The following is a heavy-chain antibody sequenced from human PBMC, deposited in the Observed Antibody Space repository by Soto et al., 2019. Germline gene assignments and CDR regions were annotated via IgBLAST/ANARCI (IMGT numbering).Heavy chain of an antibody. J-gene: IGHJ3*01. CDR3: ARGDTLFRGVIQPYAFDL. D-gene: IGHD3-10*01. V-gene: IGHV1-69*09. Sequence: QVQLVQSGAEVKRPGSSVKASCKASGGTFSSYSISWVRQAPGQGLEWMGRIIPMLGKAHYAQRLQGRVTITADESTSTAYMELSSLRSEDTALYYCARGDTLFRGVIQPYAFDLWGQGTMVTVSS. CDR2: IIPMLGKA. CDR1: GGTFSSYS.